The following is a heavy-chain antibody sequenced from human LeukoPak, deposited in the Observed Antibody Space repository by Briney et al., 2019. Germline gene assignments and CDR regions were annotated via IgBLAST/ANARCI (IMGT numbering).Heavy chain of an antibody. Sequence: GGTLRLSCAASGFTFSSYGVSWVRQAPGKGLEWVSAISGSGGSTYYADSVKGRFTISRDNSKNTLYLQMNSLRAEDTAVYYCAKAVGYCSSTSCPMFFDYWGQGTLVTVSS. V-gene: IGHV3-23*01. D-gene: IGHD2-2*01. J-gene: IGHJ4*02. CDR2: ISGSGGST. CDR3: AKAVGYCSSTSCPMFFDY. CDR1: GFTFSSYG.